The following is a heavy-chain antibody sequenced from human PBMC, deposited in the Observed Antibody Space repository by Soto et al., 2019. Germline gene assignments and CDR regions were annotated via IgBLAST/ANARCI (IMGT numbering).Heavy chain of an antibody. Sequence: QVQLVESGGGVVQPGRSLRLSCAASGFTFSSYGMHWVRQAPGKGLEWVAAIWYDGSNKYYADSVKGRFTISRDNSKNTLYLQMNSLRAEDTAVYYCARDPGIAAAGTDYYYGMDVWGQGTTVTVSS. V-gene: IGHV3-33*01. D-gene: IGHD6-13*01. CDR2: IWYDGSNK. J-gene: IGHJ6*02. CDR1: GFTFSSYG. CDR3: ARDPGIAAAGTDYYYGMDV.